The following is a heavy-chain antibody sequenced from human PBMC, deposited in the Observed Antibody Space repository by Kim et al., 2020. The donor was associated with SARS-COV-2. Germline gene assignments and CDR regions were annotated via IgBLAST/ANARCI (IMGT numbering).Heavy chain of an antibody. Sequence: RGRTTSTPSLMSRVTISVDTSKNQFSLKLYSVTAADTAVYYCVRDRELNYWGQGTLVTVSS. J-gene: IGHJ4*02. CDR2: RGRT. D-gene: IGHD1-7*01. V-gene: IGHV4-59*01. CDR3: VRDRELNY.